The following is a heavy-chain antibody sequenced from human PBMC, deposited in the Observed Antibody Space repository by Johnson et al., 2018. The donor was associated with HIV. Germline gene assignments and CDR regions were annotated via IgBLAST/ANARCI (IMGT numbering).Heavy chain of an antibody. CDR3: ASRSTSMTDAFDI. CDR2: IKQDGSEK. Sequence: VQLVESGGGLIQPGGSLRLSCAASGFRFSRYGMHWVRQAPGKGLEWVANIKQDGSEKYYVDSVKGRFTISRDNAKNSLYLQMNSLRAEDTAVYYCASRSTSMTDAFDIWGQGTMVTVSS. J-gene: IGHJ3*02. V-gene: IGHV3-7*01. D-gene: IGHD2-2*01. CDR1: GFRFSRYG.